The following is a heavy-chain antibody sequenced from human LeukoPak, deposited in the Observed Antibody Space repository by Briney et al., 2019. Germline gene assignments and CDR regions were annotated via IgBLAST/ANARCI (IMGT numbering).Heavy chain of an antibody. CDR3: ARGLVYDRSGYNDD. CDR2: ISYDGSNK. V-gene: IGHV3-30-3*01. J-gene: IGHJ4*02. CDR1: GFTFSSYA. Sequence: GGSLRLSCAASGFTFSSYAIHWVRQARGKGLGWVAVISYDGSNKYYADSVKGRFTISRDNSKNTLYLQMNSLRAEDTAVYYCARGLVYDRSGYNDDWGQGTLVTVSS. D-gene: IGHD3-22*01.